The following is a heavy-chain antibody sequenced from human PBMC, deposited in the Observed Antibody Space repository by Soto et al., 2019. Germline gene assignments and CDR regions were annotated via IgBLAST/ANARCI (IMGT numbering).Heavy chain of an antibody. CDR3: AKENRGYYYDSSNIDY. V-gene: IGHV3-30*18. CDR1: GFSFSTYG. Sequence: QLQLVESGGGVVQPGTSVRLSCAASGFSFSTYGIHWVRQAPGKGLEWVAIISYDGSNKHYADSVRGRFTISRDNSKNTLYLQMNSLRAEDTAVYYCAKENRGYYYDSSNIDYWGQGTLVTVSS. CDR2: ISYDGSNK. J-gene: IGHJ4*02. D-gene: IGHD3-22*01.